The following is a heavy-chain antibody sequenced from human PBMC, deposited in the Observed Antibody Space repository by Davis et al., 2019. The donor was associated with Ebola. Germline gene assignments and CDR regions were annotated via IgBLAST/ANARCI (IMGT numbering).Heavy chain of an antibody. J-gene: IGHJ6*02. V-gene: IGHV3-74*01. D-gene: IGHD5-12*01. CDR2: INSDGSST. Sequence: GESLKISCAASGFTFSSYWMSWVRQAPGKGLVWVSRINSDGSSTSYADSVKGRFTISRDNAKNTLYLQMNSLGAEDTAVYYCARGDIVATIFYYYGMDVWGQGTTVTVSS. CDR3: ARGDIVATIFYYYGMDV. CDR1: GFTFSSYW.